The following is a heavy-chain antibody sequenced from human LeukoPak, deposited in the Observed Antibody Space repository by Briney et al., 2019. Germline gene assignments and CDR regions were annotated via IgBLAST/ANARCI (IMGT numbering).Heavy chain of an antibody. CDR1: GGSISSYY. Sequence: SETLSLTCTVSGGSISSYYWSWIRQPPGKGLEWIGYIYYSGSTNYNPSLKSRVTISVDTSKNQFSLKLSSVTAADTAVYYCARHFSVVGTGDWFDPWGQGTLVTVSS. D-gene: IGHD6-19*01. CDR3: ARHFSVVGTGDWFDP. J-gene: IGHJ5*02. CDR2: IYYSGST. V-gene: IGHV4-59*08.